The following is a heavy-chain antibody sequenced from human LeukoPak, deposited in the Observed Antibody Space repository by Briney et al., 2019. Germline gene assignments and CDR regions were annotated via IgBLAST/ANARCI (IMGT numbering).Heavy chain of an antibody. V-gene: IGHV3-21*01. J-gene: IGHJ4*02. D-gene: IGHD3-9*01. CDR1: GFTFSSYS. Sequence: GGSLRLSCAASGFTFSSYSMDWVRQAPGKGLEWVSSISSSSSYIYYADSVKGRFTISRDNAKNSLYLQMNSLRAEDTAVYHCARGGEVTGSRGIDYWGQGTLVTVSS. CDR2: ISSSSSYI. CDR3: ARGGEVTGSRGIDY.